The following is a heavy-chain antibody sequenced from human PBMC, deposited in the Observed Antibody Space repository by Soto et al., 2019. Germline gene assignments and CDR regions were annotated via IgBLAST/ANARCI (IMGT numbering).Heavy chain of an antibody. CDR3: ATGGDTAKDGY. D-gene: IGHD5-18*01. CDR1: GFTVTDNH. Sequence: VQLVASGGGLVQPGGSLRLSCAGSGFTVTDNHMTWVRQAPGGGPEWVSTIYYNGNTFHADSVWGRFTISRDTSKNMLYLQMNSLGAEDTAVYYCATGGDTAKDGYWGQGTLVTVSS. J-gene: IGHJ4*02. CDR2: IYYNGNT. V-gene: IGHV3-53*01.